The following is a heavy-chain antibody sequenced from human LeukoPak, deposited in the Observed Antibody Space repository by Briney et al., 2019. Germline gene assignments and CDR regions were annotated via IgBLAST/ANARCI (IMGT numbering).Heavy chain of an antibody. CDR1: GFTFSSYA. J-gene: IGHJ6*02. V-gene: IGHV3-23*01. CDR2: ISGSGGST. CDR3: AKSVAIYFYYGLDV. Sequence: PGGSLRLSCAASGFTFSSYAMSWVRQTPGKGLEWVSAISGSGGSTCYADSVKGRFTISRDNSKNTLFLQVNSLRVEDTAPYYCAKSVAIYFYYGLDVWGQGTTVTVSS. D-gene: IGHD3-3*01.